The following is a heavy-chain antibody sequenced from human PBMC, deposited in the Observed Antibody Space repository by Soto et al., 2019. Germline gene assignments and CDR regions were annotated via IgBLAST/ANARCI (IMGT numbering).Heavy chain of an antibody. CDR3: ARWPSWYCSGGSCYPY. D-gene: IGHD2-15*01. CDR1: GGSISSGDYY. V-gene: IGHV4-30-4*01. CDR2: IYYSGST. Sequence: QVQLQESGPGLVKPSQTLSLTCTVSGGSISSGDYYWSWIRQPPGKGLEWIGYIYYSGSTYYNPSLKSRVTISVDTSKNQFPLKLSSVTAADTAVYYCARWPSWYCSGGSCYPYWGQGTLVTVSS. J-gene: IGHJ4*02.